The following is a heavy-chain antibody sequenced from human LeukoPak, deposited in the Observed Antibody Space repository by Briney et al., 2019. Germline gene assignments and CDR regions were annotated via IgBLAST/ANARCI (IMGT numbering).Heavy chain of an antibody. Sequence: GGSLRLSCAASGFAFSHYGMNWVRQAPGKGLEWVSGISGSGGITYYADSVKGRFTISRDNSKNTLYLQMNSLRAEDTAVYYCAKDEYYYGSGSYYYYYMDVWGKGTTVTVSS. CDR1: GFAFSHYG. CDR3: AKDEYYYGSGSYYYYYMDV. CDR2: ISGSGGIT. D-gene: IGHD3-10*01. V-gene: IGHV3-23*01. J-gene: IGHJ6*03.